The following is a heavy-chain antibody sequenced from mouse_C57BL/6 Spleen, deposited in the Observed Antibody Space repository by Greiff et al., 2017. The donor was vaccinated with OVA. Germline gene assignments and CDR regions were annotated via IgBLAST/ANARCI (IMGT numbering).Heavy chain of an antibody. CDR2: IHPNSGST. CDR3: SRRDGGAMDY. J-gene: IGHJ4*01. Sequence: QVQLQQPGAELVKPGASVKLSCKASGYTFTSYWMHWVKQRPGQGLEWIGMIHPNSGSTNYNEKFKSKATLTVDKSSSTAYMQLSSLTSEDSAVYYCSRRDGGAMDYWGQGTSVTVSS. D-gene: IGHD1-1*01. V-gene: IGHV1-64*01. CDR1: GYTFTSYW.